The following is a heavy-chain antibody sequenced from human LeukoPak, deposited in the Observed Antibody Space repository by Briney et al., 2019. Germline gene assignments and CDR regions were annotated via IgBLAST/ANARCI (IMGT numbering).Heavy chain of an antibody. CDR3: ARVPRSYYYYYYMDV. CDR1: GGSISSSNW. Sequence: SETPSLTCAVSGGSISSSNWWSWVRQPPGKGLEWIGEIYHSGSTNYDPSLKSRVTISVDTSKNQFSLKLSSVTAADTAVYYCARVPRSYYYYYYMDVWGKGTTVTVSS. V-gene: IGHV4-4*02. J-gene: IGHJ6*03. CDR2: IYHSGST.